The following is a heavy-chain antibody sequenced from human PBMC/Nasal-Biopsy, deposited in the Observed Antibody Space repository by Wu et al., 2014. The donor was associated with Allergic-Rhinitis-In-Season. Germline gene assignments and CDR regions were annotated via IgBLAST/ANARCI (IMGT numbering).Heavy chain of an antibody. J-gene: IGHJ6*02. CDR3: ARVSAYYDFWSGLWGGEMDV. V-gene: IGHV4-30-4*08. CDR1: GGSISSGGYY. CDR2: IYYSGST. Sequence: TLSLTCTVSGGSISSGGYYWSWIRQHPGKGLEWIGYIYYSGSTYYNPSLKSRVTISVDTSKNQFSLKLSSVTAADTAVYYCARVSAYYDFWSGLWGGEMDVWGQGTTVTVSS. D-gene: IGHD3-3*01.